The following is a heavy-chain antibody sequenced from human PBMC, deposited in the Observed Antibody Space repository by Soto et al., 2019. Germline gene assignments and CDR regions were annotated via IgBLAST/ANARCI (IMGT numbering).Heavy chain of an antibody. CDR3: ARAGSSSWFFFDY. J-gene: IGHJ4*02. Sequence: HPGVSLRLSCAASGFTFSSYSMNWVRQAPGKGLEWVSYISSSSSTIYYADSVKGRFTISRDNAKNSLYLQMNSLRDEDTAVYYCARAGSSSWFFFDYWAQGTLVNVSS. CDR1: GFTFSSYS. CDR2: ISSSSSTI. V-gene: IGHV3-48*02. D-gene: IGHD6-13*01.